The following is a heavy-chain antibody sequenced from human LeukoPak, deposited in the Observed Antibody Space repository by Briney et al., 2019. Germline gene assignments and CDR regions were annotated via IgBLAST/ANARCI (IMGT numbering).Heavy chain of an antibody. V-gene: IGHV1-18*01. J-gene: IGHJ6*02. CDR2: ISAYNGNT. Sequence: ASVKVSCKASGYTFTSYGISWVRQAPGQGLEWMGWISAYNGNTNYAQKLQGRVTMTTDTSTSTAYMELRSLRSDDTAVYYCARGGSYGTAGYYYYGMDVWGQGTTVTVSS. CDR3: ARGGSYGTAGYYYYGMDV. CDR1: GYTFTSYG. D-gene: IGHD1-26*01.